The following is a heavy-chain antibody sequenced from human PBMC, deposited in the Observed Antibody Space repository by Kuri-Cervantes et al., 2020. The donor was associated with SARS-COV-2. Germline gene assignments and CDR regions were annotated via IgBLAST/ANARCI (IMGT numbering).Heavy chain of an antibody. Sequence: GGSLRLSCAASGFTFSSYAMNWVRQAPGKGLEWVSVMGGSGVRTNYADSVKGRFTISRDNSKNTLYLQMNSLRAEDTAVYYCAKVGGHREYFQNWGQGTLVTVSS. CDR1: GFTFSSYA. CDR2: MGGSGVRT. J-gene: IGHJ1*01. V-gene: IGHV3-23*01. CDR3: AKVGGHREYFQN. D-gene: IGHD3-16*01.